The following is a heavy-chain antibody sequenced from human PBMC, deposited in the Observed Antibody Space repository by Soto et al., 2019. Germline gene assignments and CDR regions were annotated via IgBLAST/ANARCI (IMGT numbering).Heavy chain of an antibody. Sequence: QVQLVESGGGVVQPGRSLRLSCAASGFTFSSYGMHWVRQAPGKGLEWVAVIWYDGSNKYYADSVKGRFTISRDNSKNTLYLQMNSLRAEDTAVYYCARGGGSSWSLGDEDFDYWGQGTLVTVSS. CDR1: GFTFSSYG. CDR2: IWYDGSNK. J-gene: IGHJ4*02. D-gene: IGHD6-13*01. CDR3: ARGGGSSWSLGDEDFDY. V-gene: IGHV3-33*01.